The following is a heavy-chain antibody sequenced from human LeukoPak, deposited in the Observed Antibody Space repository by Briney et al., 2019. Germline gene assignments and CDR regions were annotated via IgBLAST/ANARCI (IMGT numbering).Heavy chain of an antibody. CDR3: ARHLNNCGDDCYIFDY. CDR1: GGSISSGGNY. D-gene: IGHD2-21*01. J-gene: IGHJ4*02. CDR2: IYYSGST. V-gene: IGHV4-31*03. Sequence: SETLSLTCTVSGGSISSGGNYWSWIRPHPGKGLEWIGYIYYSGSTYYNPSLKSRVTISLDTSKNQFSLKLSSVTAEDTAVYYCARHLNNCGDDCYIFDYWGQGTLVTVSS.